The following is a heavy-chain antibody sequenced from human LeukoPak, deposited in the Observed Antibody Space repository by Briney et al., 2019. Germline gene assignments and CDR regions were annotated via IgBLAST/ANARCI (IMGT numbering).Heavy chain of an antibody. D-gene: IGHD3-10*01. J-gene: IGHJ4*02. CDR3: ARGGNRFGGFYFDY. CDR2: IHHSGRS. V-gene: IGHV4-31*03. CDR1: ADSLSSGGHY. Sequence: ASETLSLTCTVSADSLSSGGHYWAWIRQFPGKGLESIGFIHHSGRSRHNPSLKDRVAISVDTSRKQFALKQSSVTAADTAVYYCARGGNRFGGFYFDYWGQGIQVIVSS.